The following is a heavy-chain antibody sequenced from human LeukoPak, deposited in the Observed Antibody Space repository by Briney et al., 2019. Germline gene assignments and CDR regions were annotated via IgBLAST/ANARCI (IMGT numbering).Heavy chain of an antibody. J-gene: IGHJ4*02. CDR3: AREGVGARTPFDY. D-gene: IGHD1-26*01. CDR1: GGSFSGYY. Sequence: SETLSLTCAVYGGSFSGYYWSWIRQPPGKGLEWIGEINHSGSTNYNPSLKSRVTISVDTSKNQFSLKLSSVTAADTAVYYCAREGVGARTPFDYWGQGTLVTVSS. V-gene: IGHV4-34*01. CDR2: INHSGST.